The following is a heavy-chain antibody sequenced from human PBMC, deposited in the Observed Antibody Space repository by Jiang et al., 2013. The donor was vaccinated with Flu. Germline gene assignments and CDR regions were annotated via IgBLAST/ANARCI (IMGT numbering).Heavy chain of an antibody. Sequence: GPGLVKPSETLSLTCSVFGDSINSNNYYWGWIRQAPGQGLEWVGSIYFSGTTYQNPSLKSRVTMSLDTSKNQFSLKLRSVTAADTAVYFCARNVMTTVTRFFDYWGQGTLITVSS. D-gene: IGHD4-17*01. J-gene: IGHJ4*02. V-gene: IGHV4-39*07. CDR2: IYFSGTT. CDR1: GDSINSNNYY. CDR3: ARNVMTTVTRFFDY.